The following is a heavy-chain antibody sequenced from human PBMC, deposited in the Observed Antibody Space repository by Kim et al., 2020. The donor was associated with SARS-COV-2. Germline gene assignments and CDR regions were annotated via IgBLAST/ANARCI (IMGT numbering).Heavy chain of an antibody. D-gene: IGHD3-10*02. CDR2: ISWNGGSI. Sequence: GGSLRLSCAASGFSFRGYSMTWVRQAPGKGLEWVSYISWNGGSISYADSVKGRFTLSRDNAKNSLYLEMSSLRVEDTAVYYCARVPRHSDMFAWGQGTLVTVSS. V-gene: IGHV3-48*04. CDR1: GFSFRGYS. CDR3: ARVPRHSDMFA. J-gene: IGHJ4*02.